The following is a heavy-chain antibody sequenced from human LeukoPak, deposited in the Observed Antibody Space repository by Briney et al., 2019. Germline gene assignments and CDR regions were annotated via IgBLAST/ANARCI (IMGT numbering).Heavy chain of an antibody. V-gene: IGHV4-59*08. CDR3: ARHAYCDGDCYYVWFDP. CDR2: IYYSGTT. D-gene: IGHD2-21*02. J-gene: IGHJ5*02. CDR1: VGSITDYY. Sequence: PSETLSLTCTVSVGSITDYYWSWIRQPPGKGLEWIGYIYYSGTTNYNPSLESRVTISVDTSKNQFSLKLSSVTAADTAVYYCARHAYCDGDCYYVWFDPWGQGTLVTVSS.